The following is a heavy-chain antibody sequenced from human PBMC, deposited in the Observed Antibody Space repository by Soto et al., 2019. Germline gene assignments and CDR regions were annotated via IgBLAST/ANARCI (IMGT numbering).Heavy chain of an antibody. CDR3: ARETTYYYYYMDV. CDR1: GSTFSSYS. CDR2: ISKTSSTI. J-gene: IGHJ6*03. Sequence: PGGSLKLSCTASGSTFSSYSMNWVRQAPGKGLEWISHISKTSSTIYYADSVKGRFTISRDNAKNSLYLQMNSLGAEDTAVYYCARETTYYYYYMDVWGEGTTVTVSS. D-gene: IGHD4-17*01. V-gene: IGHV3-48*01.